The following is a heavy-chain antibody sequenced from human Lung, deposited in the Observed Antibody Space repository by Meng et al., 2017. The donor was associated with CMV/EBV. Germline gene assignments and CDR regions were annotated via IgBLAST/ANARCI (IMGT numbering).Heavy chain of an antibody. V-gene: IGHV3-23*01. CDR2: ISGSGGST. CDR3: AKGGFSPLRSEIYAYHYGMDV. Sequence: GESLKISCAASGFTFSSYAMSWVRQAPGKGLEWVSAISGSGGSTYYADSVKGRFTIYRDNSKNTLYLQMNSPRDEDTAVYYCAKGGFSPLRSEIYAYHYGMDVWXQGTTVXVSS. D-gene: IGHD3-3*01. CDR1: GFTFSSYA. J-gene: IGHJ6*02.